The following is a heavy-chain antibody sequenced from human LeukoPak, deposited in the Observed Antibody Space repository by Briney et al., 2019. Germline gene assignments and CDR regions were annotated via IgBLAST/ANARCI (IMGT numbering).Heavy chain of an antibody. V-gene: IGHV3-30-3*01. CDR1: GFTFSSYA. J-gene: IGHJ4*02. CDR3: AREAAGTQDYFDY. D-gene: IGHD6-13*01. CDR2: ISYDGSNK. Sequence: PGGSLRLSCAASGFTFSSYAMHWARKAPGKGLEWGAVISYDGSNKYYADSVKGRFTISRDNSKNTLYLQMNSLRAEDTAVYYCAREAAGTQDYFDYWGQGTLVTVSS.